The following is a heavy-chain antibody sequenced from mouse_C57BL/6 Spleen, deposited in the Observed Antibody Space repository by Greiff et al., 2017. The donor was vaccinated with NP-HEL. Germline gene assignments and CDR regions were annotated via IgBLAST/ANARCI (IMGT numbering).Heavy chain of an antibody. D-gene: IGHD2-4*01. CDR3: ARMGDYDAFAY. Sequence: QVQLQQSGAELVKPGASVKMSCKASGYTFTTYPIEWMKQNHGKSLEWIGNFHPYNDDTKYNEKFKGKATLTGEKSSSTVSLELRRFTSDGAAVYYCARMGDYDAFAYWGQGTLVTVSA. CDR2: FHPYNDDT. CDR1: GYTFTTYP. J-gene: IGHJ3*01. V-gene: IGHV1-47*01.